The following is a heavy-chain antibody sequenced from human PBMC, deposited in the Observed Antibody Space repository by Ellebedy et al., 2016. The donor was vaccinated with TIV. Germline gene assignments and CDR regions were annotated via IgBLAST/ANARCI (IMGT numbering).Heavy chain of an antibody. D-gene: IGHD5-18*01. CDR2: IKSKTDGGAA. Sequence: GESLKISCAASGFTFSNAWMNWVRQAPGKEMEWVGRIKSKTDGGAADYAATVKGRFTISRDDSKNTLYLQMNSLKTEDTAVYFCTTVYRYNYDSVWGQGTLVTVSS. CDR1: GFTFSNAW. V-gene: IGHV3-15*01. J-gene: IGHJ4*02. CDR3: TTVYRYNYDSV.